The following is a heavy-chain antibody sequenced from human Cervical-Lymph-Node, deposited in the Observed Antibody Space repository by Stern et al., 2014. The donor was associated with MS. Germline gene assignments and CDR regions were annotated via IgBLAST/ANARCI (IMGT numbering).Heavy chain of an antibody. CDR2: IIPIFGTA. D-gene: IGHD5-18*01. CDR3: ARGDVDTAMVNRMAARRFYFDY. Sequence: QVQLVQSGAEVKKPGSSVKVSCKASGGTFSSYAISWVRQAPGQGLEWMGGIIPIFGTANYAQKFQGRVTITADESTSTAYMELSSLRSEDTAVYYCARGDVDTAMVNRMAARRFYFDYWGQGTLVTVSS. CDR1: GGTFSSYA. V-gene: IGHV1-69*01. J-gene: IGHJ4*02.